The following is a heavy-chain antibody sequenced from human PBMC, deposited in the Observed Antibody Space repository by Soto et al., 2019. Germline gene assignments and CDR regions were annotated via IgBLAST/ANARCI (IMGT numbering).Heavy chain of an antibody. Sequence: ASVKVSCKASGYTFTSDGISWVRQAPGQGLEWMGWISAYNGNTNYAQKLQGRVTMTTDTSTSTAYMELRSLRSDDTAVYYCARDRAYYYGSGSQTLFDYWGQGTLVTVSS. CDR3: ARDRAYYYGSGSQTLFDY. CDR2: ISAYNGNT. CDR1: GYTFTSDG. J-gene: IGHJ4*02. V-gene: IGHV1-18*04. D-gene: IGHD3-10*01.